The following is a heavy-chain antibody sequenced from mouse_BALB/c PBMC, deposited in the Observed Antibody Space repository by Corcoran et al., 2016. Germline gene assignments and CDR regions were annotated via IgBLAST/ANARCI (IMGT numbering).Heavy chain of an antibody. CDR1: GFDFSRYW. CDR3: ARNHNYGLFAY. Sequence: EVKLPESGGGLVQPGGSLKLSWEASGFDFSRYWIRWVGQAPGKGLEGIGEINPGSSTINYTPSLKDKFISSRDNAKNTLYLQMSKVGSEDTALVYCARNHNYGLFAYWGQGTLVTVSA. D-gene: IGHD1-1*01. CDR2: INPGSSTI. V-gene: IGHV4-1*02. J-gene: IGHJ3*01.